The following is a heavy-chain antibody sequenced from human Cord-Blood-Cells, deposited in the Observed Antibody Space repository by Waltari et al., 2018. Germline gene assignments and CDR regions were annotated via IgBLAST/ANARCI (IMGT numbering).Heavy chain of an antibody. D-gene: IGHD2-2*01. CDR2: SNPSSGGT. Sequence: QVQLVQSGAEVKKPGASVKVSCKASGYTFTGYYMHWVRQAPGQGLEWMGWSNPSSGGTNYAQKCQGRVTMTRDTSISTAYMELSRLRSDDTAVYYCARFFTGCSSTSCYYNAFDIWGQGTMVTVSS. CDR1: GYTFTGYY. CDR3: ARFFTGCSSTSCYYNAFDI. V-gene: IGHV1-2*02. J-gene: IGHJ3*02.